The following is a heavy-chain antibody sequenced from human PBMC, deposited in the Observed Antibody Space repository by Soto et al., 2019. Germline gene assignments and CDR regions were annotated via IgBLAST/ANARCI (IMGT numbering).Heavy chain of an antibody. V-gene: IGHV3-23*01. D-gene: IGHD2-15*01. CDR1: GFTFSSYA. CDR3: AKALVAAIAYFDY. CDR2: ISGSGGST. J-gene: IGHJ4*02. Sequence: EVQLLESGGGLVQPGGSLRLSCAASGFTFSSYAMSWVRQAPGKGLEWVSAISGSGGSTYYADSVKGRFTISRDNSKNTLYLQMNSLRAEGTAVYYCAKALVAAIAYFDYWGQGTLVTVSS.